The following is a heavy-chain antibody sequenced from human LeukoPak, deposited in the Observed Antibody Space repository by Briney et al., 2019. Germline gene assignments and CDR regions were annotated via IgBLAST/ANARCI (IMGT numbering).Heavy chain of an antibody. CDR2: IIPIFGTA. CDR1: GGTFSSYA. V-gene: IGHV1-69*06. J-gene: IGHJ4*02. D-gene: IGHD5-12*01. Sequence: SVKVPCKAPGGTFSSYAISWVRQAPGQGLEWMGGIIPIFGTANYAQKFQGRVTITADKSTSTAYMELSSLRSEDTAVYYCASRPRDIVATITDYWGQGTLVTVSS. CDR3: ASRPRDIVATITDY.